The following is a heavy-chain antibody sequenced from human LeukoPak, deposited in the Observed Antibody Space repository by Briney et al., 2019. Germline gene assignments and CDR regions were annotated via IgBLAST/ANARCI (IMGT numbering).Heavy chain of an antibody. Sequence: GESLRISCKGSGYSFNNYWITWVRQMPGKGLEWMGRIDPSDSYTNYSPSFQGHVTISADKSISTASLQWTSLKASDTAMYYCVRLVAVAGNDFDYWGQGTRVTVSS. CDR2: IDPSDSYT. CDR3: VRLVAVAGNDFDY. V-gene: IGHV5-10-1*01. CDR1: GYSFNNYW. D-gene: IGHD6-19*01. J-gene: IGHJ4*02.